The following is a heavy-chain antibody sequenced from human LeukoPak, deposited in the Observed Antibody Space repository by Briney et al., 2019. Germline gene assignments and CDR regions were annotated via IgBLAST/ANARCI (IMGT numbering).Heavy chain of an antibody. V-gene: IGHV3-9*03. CDR2: ISWNSSSN. D-gene: IGHD6-13*01. CDR1: GFTFDDYA. Sequence: PGGSLRLSCAASGFTFDDYAMHWVRQAPGKGLEWVSGISWNSSSNAYADSVKGRFTISRDNAKNSLYLQMNSLRAEDMALYYCAKGGSSWSDPIDYWGQGTLVTVSS. CDR3: AKGGSSWSDPIDY. J-gene: IGHJ4*02.